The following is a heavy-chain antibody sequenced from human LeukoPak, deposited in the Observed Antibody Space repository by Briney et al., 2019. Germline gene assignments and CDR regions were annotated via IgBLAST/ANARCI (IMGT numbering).Heavy chain of an antibody. D-gene: IGHD4-23*01. CDR3: AEDLLEGNSVGYFDY. V-gene: IGHV3-23*01. CDR2: VSDSGGNA. CDR1: VFTFRNDV. Sequence: VGSLRLSCAAPVFTFRNDVISWVRQTPQKRRWWGSRVSDSGGNAYYADYVKGRFIISRDNSKNTLYLQINSLRDEDTAVYYCAEDLLEGNSVGYFDYRGQGTLATVSS. J-gene: IGHJ4*02.